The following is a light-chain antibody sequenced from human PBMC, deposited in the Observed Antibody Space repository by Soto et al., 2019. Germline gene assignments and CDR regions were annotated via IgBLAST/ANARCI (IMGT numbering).Light chain of an antibody. CDR2: GAS. Sequence: ENVLTQSPGTLSLSPGERATLSCRASQSVSSIYLTWYQPKPGQAPMLLIYGASSRATDIPDRLSGSGSWTDYTRTTSRLEPEDFAVYYCQQYDSSPVTFGQGTKLDIK. CDR1: QSVSSIY. J-gene: IGKJ2*01. CDR3: QQYDSSPVT. V-gene: IGKV3-20*01.